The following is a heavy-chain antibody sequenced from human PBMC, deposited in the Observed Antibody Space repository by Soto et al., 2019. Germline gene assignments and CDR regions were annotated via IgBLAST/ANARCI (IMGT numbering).Heavy chain of an antibody. J-gene: IGHJ6*02. Sequence: GDSLKISCQASGYSFTYYWISWVRQLPGKGLEWMGIIYPGDSDTRYSPSFQGQVTISADKSISTAYLQWSSLKASDTAMYYCERHRGTGTTLSYYYYGMDVWVQGTTVSVSS. V-gene: IGHV5-51*01. CDR2: IYPGDSDT. CDR1: GYSFTYYW. CDR3: ERHRGTGTTLSYYYYGMDV. D-gene: IGHD1-7*01.